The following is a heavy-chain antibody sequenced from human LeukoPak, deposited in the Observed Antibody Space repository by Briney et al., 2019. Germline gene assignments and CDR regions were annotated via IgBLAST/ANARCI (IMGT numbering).Heavy chain of an antibody. CDR1: GYIFRSYG. Sequence: ASVKVSCKASGYIFRSYGISRVRQAPGQGLEWMGWISAYNGKANYAQEVQGRVTLTTDTSTSTAYMEMRGLVSDDTAVYYCARALSDDFWSFYQDYWGQGTLLIVSP. CDR2: ISAYNGKA. J-gene: IGHJ4*02. CDR3: ARALSDDFWSFYQDY. D-gene: IGHD3-3*01. V-gene: IGHV1-18*01.